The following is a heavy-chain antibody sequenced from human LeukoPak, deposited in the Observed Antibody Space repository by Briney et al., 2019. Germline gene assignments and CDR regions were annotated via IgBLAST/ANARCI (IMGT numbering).Heavy chain of an antibody. CDR2: ISSSGSTI. J-gene: IGHJ4*02. D-gene: IGHD3-3*01. Sequence: PGWSLRLSCAASGFTFSDYYMSWIRQAPGRGLEWVSYISSSGSTIYYADSVKGRFTISRDNAKNSLYLQMNSLRAEDTAVYYCARGEDYDFWSGYSVYWGQGTLVTVSS. CDR1: GFTFSDYY. CDR3: ARGEDYDFWSGYSVY. V-gene: IGHV3-11*01.